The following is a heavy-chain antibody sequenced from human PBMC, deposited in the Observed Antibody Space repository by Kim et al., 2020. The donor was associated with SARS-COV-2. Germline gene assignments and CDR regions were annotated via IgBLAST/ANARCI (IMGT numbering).Heavy chain of an antibody. Sequence: GGSLRLSCIGSQFIFGDYDMSWIRQAPGKGPEWVGFIRSKTYGETTQYAPSVEGRFTISRDDSKNIAYLQMNSLKTEDTAVYYCVRGRSMIFLWGQGTLVTVSS. CDR1: QFIFGDYD. J-gene: IGHJ4*02. CDR2: IRSKTYGETT. CDR3: VRGRSMIFL. V-gene: IGHV3-49*03. D-gene: IGHD3-3*01.